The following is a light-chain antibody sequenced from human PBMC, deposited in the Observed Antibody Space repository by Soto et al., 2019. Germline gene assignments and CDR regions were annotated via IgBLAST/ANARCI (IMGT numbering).Light chain of an antibody. CDR3: QQSYSTFWT. J-gene: IGKJ1*01. CDR1: QSISSY. CDR2: AAS. Sequence: DIQMTQSPSSLSASVGDRVTITCRASQSISSYLNWYQKKPGKAPKLLIYAASSLQSGVPSRFSGSGFGTDFTLTISNLQPEDFATYYCQQSYSTFWTFGQGTKVEIK. V-gene: IGKV1-39*01.